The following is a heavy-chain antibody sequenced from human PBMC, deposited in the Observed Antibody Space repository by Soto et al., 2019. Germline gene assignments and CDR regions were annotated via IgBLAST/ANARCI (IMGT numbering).Heavy chain of an antibody. CDR1: GWSFSGYY. CDR2: INHSGST. Sequence: PXETLSLTCAVYGWSFSGYYWSWIRQPPGKGLEWIGEINHSGSTNYNPSLKSRVTISVDTSKNQFSLKLSSVTAADTAVYYCARGEFVSKNSSGWYYFDYWGQGTLVTVSS. J-gene: IGHJ4*02. CDR3: ARGEFVSKNSSGWYYFDY. D-gene: IGHD6-19*01. V-gene: IGHV4-34*01.